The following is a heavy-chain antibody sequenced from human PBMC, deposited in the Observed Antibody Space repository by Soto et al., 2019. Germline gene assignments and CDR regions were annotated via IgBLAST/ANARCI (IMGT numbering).Heavy chain of an antibody. J-gene: IGHJ4*02. Sequence: PSETLSLTCTVSGGSISSSSYYWGWIRQPPGKGLEWIGSIYYSGSTYYNPSLKSRVTISVDTSKNQFSLKLSSVTAADTAVYYCARSTGITGIFDYWGQGTLVTVSS. CDR3: ARSTGITGIFDY. CDR1: GGSISSSSYY. D-gene: IGHD1-20*01. V-gene: IGHV4-39*01. CDR2: IYYSGST.